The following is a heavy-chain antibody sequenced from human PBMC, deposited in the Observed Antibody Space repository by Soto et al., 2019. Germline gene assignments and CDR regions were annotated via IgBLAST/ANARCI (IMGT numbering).Heavy chain of an antibody. D-gene: IGHD3-22*01. CDR2: ISYDGSNK. CDR1: GFTFSSYG. V-gene: IGHV3-30*18. Sequence: QVQLVESGGGVVQPGRSLRLSCAASGFTFSSYGMHWVRQAPGKGLEWVAVISYDGSNKYYADSVKGRFTISRDNSKNTLYLQMNSLRAEDTAVYYCAKLVVSDAFDIWGQGTMVTVSS. CDR3: AKLVVSDAFDI. J-gene: IGHJ3*02.